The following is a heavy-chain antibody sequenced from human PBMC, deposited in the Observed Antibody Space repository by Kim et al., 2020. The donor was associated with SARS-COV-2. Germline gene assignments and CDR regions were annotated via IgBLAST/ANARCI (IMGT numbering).Heavy chain of an antibody. V-gene: IGHV3-23*01. CDR3: AKDLTMVRGVIDY. CDR1: GFTFSSYA. J-gene: IGHJ4*02. D-gene: IGHD3-10*01. Sequence: GGSLRLSCAASGFTFSSYAMSWVRQAPGKGLEWVSAISGSGGSTYYVDSVKGRFTISRDNSKNTLYLQMNSLRAEDTAVYYCAKDLTMVRGVIDYWGQGTLVTVSS. CDR2: ISGSGGST.